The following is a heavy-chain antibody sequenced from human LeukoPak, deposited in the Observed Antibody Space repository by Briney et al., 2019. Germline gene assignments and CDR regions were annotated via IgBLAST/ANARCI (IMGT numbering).Heavy chain of an antibody. CDR2: IKQDGSEK. Sequence: GGSLRLSCAASGLTFSSYWMSWVRQAPGKGLEWVANIKQDGSEKYYVDSVKGRFTISRDNAKNSLYLQMNSLRAEDTAVYYCASLDSPFDYWGQGTLVTVSS. V-gene: IGHV3-7*01. J-gene: IGHJ4*02. D-gene: IGHD3-3*01. CDR1: GLTFSSYW. CDR3: ASLDSPFDY.